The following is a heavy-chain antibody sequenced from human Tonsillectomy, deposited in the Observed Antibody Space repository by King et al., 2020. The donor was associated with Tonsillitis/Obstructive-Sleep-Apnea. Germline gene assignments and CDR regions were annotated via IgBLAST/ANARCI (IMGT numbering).Heavy chain of an antibody. CDR2: FSGDGGRT. D-gene: IGHD3-22*01. J-gene: IGHJ3*02. CDR3: TKYIGITLIADAFDI. Sequence: QLVQSGGGVIQPGGSLRLSCAASGIVFDDYVLHWVRQAPGKGLEWGSLFSGDGGRTYYADSVKGRFTISRDNRKKSLYLQMNSLKTEDTALYYCTKYIGITLIADAFDILGQGTMGTVSS. V-gene: IGHV3-43*02. CDR1: GIVFDDYV.